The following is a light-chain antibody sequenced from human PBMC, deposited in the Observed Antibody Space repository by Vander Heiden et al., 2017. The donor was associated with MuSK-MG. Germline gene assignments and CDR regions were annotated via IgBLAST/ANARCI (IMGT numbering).Light chain of an antibody. CDR1: QSISSY. V-gene: IGKV1-9*01. J-gene: IGKJ4*01. CDR3: HQRNSYPVT. Sequence: PLTQSPSSLSASVGDRVTITCRASQSISSYLAWYQQKPETAPKLLIYAASTLQSGVPSRFSGSGSGTDFILTISSLQPEDFATYYCHQRNSYPVTFGGGTKVEI. CDR2: AAS.